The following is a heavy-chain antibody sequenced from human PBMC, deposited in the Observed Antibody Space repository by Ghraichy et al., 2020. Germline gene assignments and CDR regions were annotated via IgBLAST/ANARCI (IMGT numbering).Heavy chain of an antibody. Sequence: SVKVSCKASGGTFSSYAISWVRQAPGQGLEWMGGIIPIFGTANYAQKFQGRVTITADESTSTAYMELSSLRSEDTAVYYCAREASQGYYYGSGNFDYWGQGTLVTVSS. CDR3: AREASQGYYYGSGNFDY. CDR1: GGTFSSYA. D-gene: IGHD3-10*01. CDR2: IIPIFGTA. V-gene: IGHV1-69*13. J-gene: IGHJ4*02.